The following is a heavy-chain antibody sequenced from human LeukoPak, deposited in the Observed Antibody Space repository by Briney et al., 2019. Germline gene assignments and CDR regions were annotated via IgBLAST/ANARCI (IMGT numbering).Heavy chain of an antibody. CDR3: AKYCGGDCRPDYFDY. CDR1: GFTFSSYA. V-gene: IGHV3-23*01. J-gene: IGHJ4*02. CDR2: ISGSGGST. D-gene: IGHD2-21*02. Sequence: GGSLRLSCAASGFTFSSYAMSWVRQAPGKGLEWVSAISGSGGSTYYADSVKGRFTISRDNSKNTLYLQMNGLRAEDTAVYYCAKYCGGDCRPDYFDYWGQGTLVTVSS.